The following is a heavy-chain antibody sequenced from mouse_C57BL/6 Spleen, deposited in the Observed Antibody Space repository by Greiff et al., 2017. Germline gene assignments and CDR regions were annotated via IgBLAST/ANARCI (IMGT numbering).Heavy chain of an antibody. CDR2: ISSGGSYT. Sequence: EVQLVESGGDLVKPGGSLKLSCAASGFTFSSYGMSWVRQTPDKRLEWVATISSGGSYTYYPDSVKGRFTISRDNAKNTLYLQMSSLKSEDTAMYYCARKGNYDYDAGHFDYWGQGTTLTVSS. CDR3: ARKGNYDYDAGHFDY. V-gene: IGHV5-6*01. J-gene: IGHJ2*01. CDR1: GFTFSSYG. D-gene: IGHD2-4*01.